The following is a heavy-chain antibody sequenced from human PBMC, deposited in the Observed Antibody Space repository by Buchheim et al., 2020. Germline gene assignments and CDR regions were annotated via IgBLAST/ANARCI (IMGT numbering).Heavy chain of an antibody. V-gene: IGHV3-30*18. Sequence: QVQLVESGGGVVQPGRSLRLSCAASGFTFSSYGMHWVRQAPGKGLEWVAVISYDGSNKYYADSVKGRFTISRDNSKNTLYLQMNSLRAGDMAVYYCAKDLGDFWSGYPRYYYYGMDVWGQGTT. J-gene: IGHJ6*02. CDR3: AKDLGDFWSGYPRYYYYGMDV. CDR2: ISYDGSNK. CDR1: GFTFSSYG. D-gene: IGHD3-3*01.